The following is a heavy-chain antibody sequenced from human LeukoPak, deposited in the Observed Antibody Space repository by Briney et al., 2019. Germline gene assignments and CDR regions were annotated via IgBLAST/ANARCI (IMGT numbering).Heavy chain of an antibody. D-gene: IGHD5-12*01. V-gene: IGHV4-34*01. Sequence: PSETLSLTCAVYGESFSKYYWSWIRQPPGKGLEWIGEINHSENTYYNPSLKSRVTISVDTSKNQFSLKLSSVTAADTAVYYCARGRGTRYSGYLGPRDAFDIWGQGTMVTVSS. J-gene: IGHJ3*02. CDR2: INHSENT. CDR3: ARGRGTRYSGYLGPRDAFDI. CDR1: GESFSKYY.